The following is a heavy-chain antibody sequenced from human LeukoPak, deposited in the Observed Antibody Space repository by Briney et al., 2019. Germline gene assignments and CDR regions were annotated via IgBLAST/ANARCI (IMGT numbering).Heavy chain of an antibody. CDR1: GYTFTGYY. CDR3: ASSLKGKRKIVVVPAAIFPRTDDAFDI. D-gene: IGHD2-2*01. J-gene: IGHJ3*02. CDR2: INPNSGGT. Sequence: GASVKVSCKASGYTFTGYYMHWVRQAPGQGLEWMGWINPNSGGTNYAQKFQGRVTMTRDTSISTAYMELSRLRSDDTAVYYCASSLKGKRKIVVVPAAIFPRTDDAFDIWGQGTMVTVSS. V-gene: IGHV1-2*02.